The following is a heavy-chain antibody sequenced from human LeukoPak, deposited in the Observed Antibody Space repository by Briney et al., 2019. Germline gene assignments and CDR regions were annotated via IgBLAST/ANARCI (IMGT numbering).Heavy chain of an antibody. J-gene: IGHJ4*02. V-gene: IGHV4-39*01. Sequence: PSETLSLTCTVSGGSISSSSHYWGWIRQPPGKGLEWIGSIYYSGTTYYKPSLKSRVTISVDTSKNQFSLKLSSVTAADTAVYYCARAYFGSGSYYSRFDYWGQGALVTVSS. CDR3: ARAYFGSGSYYSRFDY. CDR1: GGSISSSSHY. D-gene: IGHD3-10*01. CDR2: IYYSGTT.